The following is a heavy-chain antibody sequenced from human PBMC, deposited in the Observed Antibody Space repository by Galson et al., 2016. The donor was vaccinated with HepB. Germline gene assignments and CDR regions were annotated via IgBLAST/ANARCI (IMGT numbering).Heavy chain of an antibody. Sequence: SVKVSCKASGYTFTSHGISWLRQAPGQGPEWMGWVSTFNGNTDYAQKFQGRVTMTTDTSTTTAYMELRNLRSDDTAIYYCARACPGSSVYIIFWGQGTLVTVSS. CDR3: ARACPGSSVYIIF. D-gene: IGHD2-8*02. CDR1: GYTFTSHG. CDR2: VSTFNGNT. J-gene: IGHJ4*02. V-gene: IGHV1-18*01.